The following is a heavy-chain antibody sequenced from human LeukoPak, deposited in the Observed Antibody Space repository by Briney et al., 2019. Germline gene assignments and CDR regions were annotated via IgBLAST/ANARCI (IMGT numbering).Heavy chain of an antibody. CDR2: THTSGSP. J-gene: IGHJ5*02. CDR3: ARATQRYCSGTTCFPYWVDT. Sequence: PSETLSLTCTVSGGSMTHYFWNWIRQPPGKGLEWIGYTHTSGSPDYSRSLKSRVTISLDTSKNQFSLMLSSVTAADTAVYFCARATQRYCSGTTCFPYWVDTWGQGTLATVSS. CDR1: GGSMTHYF. V-gene: IGHV4-4*09. D-gene: IGHD2-2*01.